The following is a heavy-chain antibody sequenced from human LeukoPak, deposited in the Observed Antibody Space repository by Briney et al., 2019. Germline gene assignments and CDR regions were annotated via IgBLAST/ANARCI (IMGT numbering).Heavy chain of an antibody. CDR2: ISGSGGST. Sequence: GGSLRLSCAASGFTFSSYAMSWVRQAPGKGLEWVSAISGSGGSTYYADSVKGRFTISRDNSKNTLYLQMNSLRAEDTAVYYCAKPPARSNLLVGATDYWGQGTLVTVSS. V-gene: IGHV3-23*01. CDR1: GFTFSSYA. D-gene: IGHD1-26*01. J-gene: IGHJ4*02. CDR3: AKPPARSNLLVGATDY.